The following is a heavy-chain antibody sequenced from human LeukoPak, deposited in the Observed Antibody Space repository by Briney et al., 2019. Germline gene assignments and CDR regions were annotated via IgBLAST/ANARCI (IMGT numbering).Heavy chain of an antibody. J-gene: IGHJ4*02. CDR1: GFTVSSNY. CDR2: ISSSGSTI. V-gene: IGHV3-11*01. CDR3: ARPLGHPTPTDDY. Sequence: PGGSLRLSCAASGFTVSSNYMSWIRQAPGKGLEWVSYISSSGSTIYYADSVKGRFTISRDNAKNSLYLQMNSLRAEDTAVYYCARPLGHPTPTDDYWGQGTLVTVSS. D-gene: IGHD3-16*01.